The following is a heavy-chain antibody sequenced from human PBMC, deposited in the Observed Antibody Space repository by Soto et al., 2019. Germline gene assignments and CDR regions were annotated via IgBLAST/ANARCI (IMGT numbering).Heavy chain of an antibody. CDR2: ISGRGTNT. CDR1: GSISTTTP. Sequence: GGSLRLSCAASGSISTTTPLSWVRQAPGKGLEWVSTISGRGTNTYYADSVKGRFIISRDNLKNTVNLQMNGLGVEDTAIYYCATSFRYFDNWGQGTRVTVSS. J-gene: IGHJ4*02. CDR3: ATSFRYFDN. V-gene: IGHV3-23*01.